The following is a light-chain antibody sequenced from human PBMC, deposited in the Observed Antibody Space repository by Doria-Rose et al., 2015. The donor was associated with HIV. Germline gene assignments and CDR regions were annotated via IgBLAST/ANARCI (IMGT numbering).Light chain of an antibody. Sequence: SLSASIGDRVTITCRASQTVSTYLNWFQQEPGKAPKLLIYAASRLQSGVPSRLSGSGSGTDFTLTISGLQPGDFATYYCQQTYSSPPWTFGQGTKVEMK. J-gene: IGKJ1*01. V-gene: IGKV1-39*01. CDR3: QQTYSSPPWT. CDR1: QTVSTY. CDR2: AAS.